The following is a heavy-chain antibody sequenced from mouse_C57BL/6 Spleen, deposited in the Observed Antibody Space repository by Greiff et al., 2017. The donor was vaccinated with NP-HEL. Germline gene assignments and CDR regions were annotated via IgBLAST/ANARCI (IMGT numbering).Heavy chain of an antibody. Sequence: VKLVESGPGLVAPSQSLSITCTVSGFSLTSYGVSWVRQPPGKGLEWLGVIWGDGSTNYHSALISRLSISKDNSKSQVFLKLNSLQTDDTATYYCAKRAITTVVATPGWYFDVWGTGTTVTVSS. CDR1: GFSLTSYG. D-gene: IGHD1-1*01. CDR3: AKRAITTVVATPGWYFDV. J-gene: IGHJ1*03. V-gene: IGHV2-3*01. CDR2: IWGDGST.